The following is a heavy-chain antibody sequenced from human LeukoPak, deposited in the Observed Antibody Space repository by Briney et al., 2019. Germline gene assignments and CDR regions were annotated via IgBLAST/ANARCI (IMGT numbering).Heavy chain of an antibody. CDR2: INHSGST. D-gene: IGHD3-22*01. V-gene: IGHV4-34*01. Sequence: PSETLSLTCAVYGGSFSGYYWSWIRQPPGKGLEWIGEINHSGSTNYNPSLKSRVTISVDTSKNQFSLKLSSVTAADTAVYYCAGGGNSSGYYYIDYWGQGTLVTVSS. CDR3: AGGGNSSGYYYIDY. CDR1: GGSFSGYY. J-gene: IGHJ4*02.